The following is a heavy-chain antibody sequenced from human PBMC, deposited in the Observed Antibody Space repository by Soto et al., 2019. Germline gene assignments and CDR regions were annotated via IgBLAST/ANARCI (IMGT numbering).Heavy chain of an antibody. CDR2: ISGSGGST. D-gene: IGHD5-18*01. V-gene: IGHV3-23*01. J-gene: IGHJ4*02. CDR3: AKGIQLWSTSDIDY. CDR1: GFTFSSYA. Sequence: EVQLLESGGGLVQPGGSLRLSCAASGFTFSSYAMSWVRQAPGKGLEWVSAISGSGGSTYYADSVKGRFTISRDNSKNPLYLQMNSLRAEDTAVYYCAKGIQLWSTSDIDYWGQGTLVTVSS.